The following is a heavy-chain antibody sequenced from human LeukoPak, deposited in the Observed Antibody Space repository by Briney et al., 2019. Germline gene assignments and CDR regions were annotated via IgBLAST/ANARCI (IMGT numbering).Heavy chain of an antibody. CDR3: ARGSDLIAAAHY. CDR2: MNPNSGNT. D-gene: IGHD6-13*01. CDR1: GYTFTSYD. V-gene: IGHV1-8*01. Sequence: ASVKVSCKASGYTFTSYDINWVRQATGQGLEWMGWMNPNSGNTGYAQKFQGRVTMTRNTSISTAYMELSSLRSEDTAVYYCARGSDLIAAAHYWGQGTLVTVSS. J-gene: IGHJ4*02.